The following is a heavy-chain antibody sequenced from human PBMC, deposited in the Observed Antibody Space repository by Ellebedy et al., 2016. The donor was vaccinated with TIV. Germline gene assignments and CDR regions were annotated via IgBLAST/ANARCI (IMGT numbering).Heavy chain of an antibody. CDR3: STVEWYRSDY. D-gene: IGHD3-3*01. Sequence: GGSLRLSCAASGFTFSSYPMSWVRQAPGKGLEWVSAISGSGGSTYYADSVKGRFTISRDSAKNSLYLQMNTLGGEDTAVYYCSTVEWYRSDYWGQGTLVTVSS. CDR2: ISGSGGST. CDR1: GFTFSSYP. J-gene: IGHJ4*02. V-gene: IGHV3-23*01.